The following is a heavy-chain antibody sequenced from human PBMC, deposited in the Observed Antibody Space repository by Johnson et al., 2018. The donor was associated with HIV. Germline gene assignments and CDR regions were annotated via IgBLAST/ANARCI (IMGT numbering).Heavy chain of an antibody. CDR3: ARAPIPAAFDI. Sequence: QVQLLESGGGVVQPGRSLRLSCAASGFTFSSYAMHWVRQAPGKGLEWVAVISYDGSNEYYADSVKGRFTISRDNSKNTLYLQMKSLRAEDMAVYYCARAPIPAAFDIWGQGTMVTVSS. V-gene: IGHV3-30-3*01. J-gene: IGHJ3*02. CDR2: ISYDGSNE. CDR1: GFTFSSYA.